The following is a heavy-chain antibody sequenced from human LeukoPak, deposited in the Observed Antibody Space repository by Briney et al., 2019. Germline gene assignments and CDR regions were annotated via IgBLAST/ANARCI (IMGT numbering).Heavy chain of an antibody. V-gene: IGHV4-34*01. D-gene: IGHD6-19*01. CDR3: ARLSTAGYSSGWYPGY. CDR2: IHYSGST. CDR1: GGSFSDYY. Sequence: PSETLSLTCAVYGGSFSDYYWSWIRQPPGKGLEWIGSIHYSGSTYYNPSLKSRVTISVDTSKNQFSLKLSSVTATDTAVYYCARLSTAGYSSGWYPGYWGQGTLVTVSS. J-gene: IGHJ4*02.